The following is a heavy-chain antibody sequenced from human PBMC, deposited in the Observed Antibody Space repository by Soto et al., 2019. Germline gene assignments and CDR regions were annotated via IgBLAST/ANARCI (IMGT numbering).Heavy chain of an antibody. CDR3: ARIDFWSCYNNLFDP. CDR1: GFTFSSYW. CDR2: IKQDVSEK. V-gene: IGHV3-7*03. J-gene: IGHJ5*02. D-gene: IGHD3-3*01. Sequence: GGSLSLSCAASGFTFSSYWMSWVRHAPGKGLEWVANIKQDVSEKYYVDSVKGRFTISRDNAKNSLYLQMNSLRAEDTAVYYCARIDFWSCYNNLFDPWGQGTRVTLSS.